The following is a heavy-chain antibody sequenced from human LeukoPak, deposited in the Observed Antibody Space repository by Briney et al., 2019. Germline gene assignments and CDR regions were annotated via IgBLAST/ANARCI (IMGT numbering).Heavy chain of an antibody. V-gene: IGHV1-18*01. CDR2: ISAYNGNT. CDR3: AKPHSPPPWDAFDI. Sequence: ASVKVSCKASGYTFTSYGISWVRQAPGQGLEWMGWISAYNGNTNYAQKLQGRVAMTTDTSTSTAYMELRSLRSDDTAVYYCAKPHSPPPWDAFDIWGQGTMVTVSS. J-gene: IGHJ3*02. CDR1: GYTFTSYG.